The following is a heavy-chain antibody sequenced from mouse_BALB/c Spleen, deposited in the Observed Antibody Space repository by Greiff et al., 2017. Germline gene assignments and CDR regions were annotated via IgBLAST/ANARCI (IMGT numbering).Heavy chain of an antibody. CDR1: GFTFTDYY. CDR3: ARDGDYGSSTWFAY. CDR2: IRNKANGYTT. V-gene: IGHV7-3*02. J-gene: IGHJ3*01. D-gene: IGHD1-1*01. Sequence: VQLVESGGGLVQPGGSLRLSCATSGFTFTDYYMSWVRQPPGKALEWLGFIRNKANGYTTEYSASVKGRFTISRDNSQSILYLQMNTLRAEDSATYYCARDGDYGSSTWFAYWGQGTLVTVSA.